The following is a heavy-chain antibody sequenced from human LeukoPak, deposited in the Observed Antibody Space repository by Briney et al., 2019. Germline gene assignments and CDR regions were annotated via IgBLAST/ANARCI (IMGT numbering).Heavy chain of an antibody. CDR2: IWYDGTNK. D-gene: IGHD3-22*01. V-gene: IGHV3-33*01. Sequence: PGRSLRLSCVASGFTFSSYGMHWVRQAPGKRLEWVAVIWYDGTNKYYADFVKGRFTISRDSSKNTLYLQMNSLRAEDTAVYYCARAAYDNSGYLTLWGQGTLVTVSS. J-gene: IGHJ4*02. CDR1: GFTFSSYG. CDR3: ARAAYDNSGYLTL.